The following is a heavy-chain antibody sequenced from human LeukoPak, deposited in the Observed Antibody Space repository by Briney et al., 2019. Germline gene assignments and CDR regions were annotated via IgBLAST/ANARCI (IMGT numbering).Heavy chain of an antibody. CDR1: GYTFTSYA. CDR2: ITPSGGT. CDR3: ATVRDIVVGGGPYYFDY. Sequence: ASVKVSCKASGYTFTSYAMHWVRQAPGQGLEWMGWITPSGGTNYPQKFQGRVAITRDTSITTAYMDLSRLKSEDTAVYYCATVRDIVVGGGPYYFDYWGQGTLVTVSS. D-gene: IGHD2-15*01. V-gene: IGHV1-2*02. J-gene: IGHJ4*02.